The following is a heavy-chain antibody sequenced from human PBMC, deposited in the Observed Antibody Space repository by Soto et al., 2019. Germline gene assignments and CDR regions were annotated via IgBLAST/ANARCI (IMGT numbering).Heavy chain of an antibody. J-gene: IGHJ6*02. CDR1: GPSISSSVS. V-gene: IGHV4-30-2*01. CDR2: IYHSGIT. Sequence: PSETLSLICAVSGPSISSSVSWTWIRQPPGKGLEWIGDIYHSGITYYNPSLKSRVTISVDRSKNQFSLKLSSVTAADTAVYYCARVPDVWGQGTTVTVS. CDR3: ARVPDV.